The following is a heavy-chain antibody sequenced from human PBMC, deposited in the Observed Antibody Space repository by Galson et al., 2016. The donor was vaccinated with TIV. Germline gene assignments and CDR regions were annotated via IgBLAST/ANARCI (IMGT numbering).Heavy chain of an antibody. CDR2: VYYTGGT. J-gene: IGHJ4*02. D-gene: IGHD1-7*01. Sequence: FTRDYYWGWIRQPPGKGLEWIGSVYYTGGTYYNPSLRSRVTVSLDTSNNQFFLKLSSVTAADTAVYYCTREIAGTTVHSWGQGALVTVSS. CDR1: FTRDYY. V-gene: IGHV4-38-2*02. CDR3: TREIAGTTVHS.